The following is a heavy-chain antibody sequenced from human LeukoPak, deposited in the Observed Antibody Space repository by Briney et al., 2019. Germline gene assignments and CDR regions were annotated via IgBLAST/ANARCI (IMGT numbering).Heavy chain of an antibody. V-gene: IGHV4-59*01. CDR2: IYYSGST. D-gene: IGHD5-12*01. CDR3: ARFRGYDDY. Sequence: TSETLSLTCTVSGGSISSYYWSWIRQPPGKGLEWIGYIYYSGSTNYNPSLKSRVTISVDTSKNQFSLKLSSVTAADTAVYYCARFRGYDDYWGQGTLVTVSS. J-gene: IGHJ4*02. CDR1: GGSISSYY.